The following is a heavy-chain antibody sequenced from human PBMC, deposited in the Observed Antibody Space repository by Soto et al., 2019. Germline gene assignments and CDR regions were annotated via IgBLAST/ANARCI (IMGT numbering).Heavy chain of an antibody. D-gene: IGHD6-19*01. Sequence: ITLKESGPTLVKPTQTLTLTCTFSGFSLSTSGVGVGWIRQPPGKALEWLALIYWNDDKRYSPSLKSRLTITKDTSKNQVVLTMTNMDPVDTATYYCAHKSGSSGWYRRNGAFDIWGQGTMVTVSS. CDR2: IYWNDDK. CDR1: GFSLSTSGVG. CDR3: AHKSGSSGWYRRNGAFDI. J-gene: IGHJ3*02. V-gene: IGHV2-5*01.